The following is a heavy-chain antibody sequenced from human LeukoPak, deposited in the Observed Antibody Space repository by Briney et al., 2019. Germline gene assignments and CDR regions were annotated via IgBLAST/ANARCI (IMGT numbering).Heavy chain of an antibody. CDR2: IYHSGST. Sequence: SQTLSLTCTVSGGSISSGGYYWSWIRQPPGKGLEWIGYIYHSGSTYYNPSLKSRVTISVDRSKNQFSLKLSSVTAADTAVYYCARTRSIFGMVNDAFDIWGQGTMVTVSS. CDR3: ARTRSIFGMVNDAFDI. CDR1: GGSISSGGYY. D-gene: IGHD3-3*01. J-gene: IGHJ3*02. V-gene: IGHV4-30-2*01.